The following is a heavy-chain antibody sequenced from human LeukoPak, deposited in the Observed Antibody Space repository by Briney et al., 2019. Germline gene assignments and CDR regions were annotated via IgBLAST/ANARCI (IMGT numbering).Heavy chain of an antibody. D-gene: IGHD5-24*01. CDR2: ISGSGGST. V-gene: IGHV3-23*01. J-gene: IGHJ4*02. Sequence: VGCLRLSCAASGVTFCSDWIGGGRQAPGEGRWWGSAISGSGGSTYYADSVKGRFTISRDNSKNTLYLQMNSLRAEDTAVYYCAKGGGYNPFDYWGQGTLVTVSS. CDR3: AKGGGYNPFDY. CDR1: GVTFCSDW.